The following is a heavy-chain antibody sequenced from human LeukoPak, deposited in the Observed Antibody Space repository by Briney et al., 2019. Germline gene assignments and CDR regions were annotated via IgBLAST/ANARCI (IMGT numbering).Heavy chain of an antibody. J-gene: IGHJ6*02. CDR2: IYYSGST. D-gene: IGHD4-17*01. CDR3: ARDRDYGDYYYYGMDV. V-gene: IGHV4-30-4*01. CDR1: GGSISSGDYY. Sequence: SETLSLTCTVSGGSISSGDYYWSWIRQPPGKGLEWIGYIYYSGSTYYNPSLKSRVTISVDTPKNQFSLKLSSVTAADTAVYYCARDRDYGDYYYYGMDVWGQGTTVTVSS.